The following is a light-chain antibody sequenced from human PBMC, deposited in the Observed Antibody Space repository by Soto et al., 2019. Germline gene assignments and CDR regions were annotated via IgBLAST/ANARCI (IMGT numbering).Light chain of an antibody. CDR2: SAS. CDR3: QQLNRFPRT. J-gene: IGKJ1*01. CDR1: QDISSY. V-gene: IGKV1-9*01. Sequence: DIQLTQSPSFLSASVGDRVTITCRASQDISSYLAWYQQRPGKVPRFLTHSASTLQSGVPSRFSATGSGTKFNLPIRSPPPEDIATYYCQQLNRFPRTFGQGTKVEV.